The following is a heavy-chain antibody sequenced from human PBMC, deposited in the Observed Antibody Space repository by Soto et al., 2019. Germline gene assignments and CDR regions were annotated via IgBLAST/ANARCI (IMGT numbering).Heavy chain of an antibody. D-gene: IGHD2-8*01. Sequence: SVKVSCKASGGTFSSYAISWVRQAPGQGLEWMGGIIPIFGTANYAQKFQGRVTITADESTSTAYMELSSLRSEDTAVYYCARDRRGYCTNGVCLSYYYPGMEVWGQGTTVTVSS. J-gene: IGHJ6*02. V-gene: IGHV1-69*13. CDR2: IIPIFGTA. CDR1: GGTFSSYA. CDR3: ARDRRGYCTNGVCLSYYYPGMEV.